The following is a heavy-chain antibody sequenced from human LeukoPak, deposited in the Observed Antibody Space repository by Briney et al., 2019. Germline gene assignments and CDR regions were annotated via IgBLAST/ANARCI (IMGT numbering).Heavy chain of an antibody. V-gene: IGHV4-34*01. J-gene: IGHJ4*02. D-gene: IGHD3-10*01. CDR2: INHSGST. CDR3: ARLGSGPAPVDY. Sequence: PGGSLRLSCAASGFTFTNYDMNWVRQPPGKGLEWIGEINHSGSTNYNPSLKSRVTISVDTSKNQFSLKLSSVTAVDTAVYYCARLGSGPAPVDYWGQGTLVTVSS. CDR1: GFTFTNYD.